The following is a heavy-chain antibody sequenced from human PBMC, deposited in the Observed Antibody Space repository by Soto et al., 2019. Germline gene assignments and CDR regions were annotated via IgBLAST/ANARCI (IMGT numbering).Heavy chain of an antibody. J-gene: IGHJ4*02. CDR1: GFSFSTCS. Sequence: GGSLRLSCAASGFSFSTCSMNWVRQAPGKGLEWVSVISSDSNYKYYGDSVKGRFTISRGNAKNSLYLQMNSLRAEDTGVYYCARDGSGWARDYWGQGTLVTVSS. CDR3: ARDGSGWARDY. V-gene: IGHV3-21*01. CDR2: ISSDSNYK. D-gene: IGHD6-19*01.